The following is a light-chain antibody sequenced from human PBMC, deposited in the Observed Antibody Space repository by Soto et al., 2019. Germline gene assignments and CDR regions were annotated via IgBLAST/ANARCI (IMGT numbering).Light chain of an antibody. CDR1: QSLLHSNAYNY. J-gene: IGKJ1*01. CDR2: LGS. Sequence: DLVMTQSPLSLPVTPGEPASISCRSSQSLLHSNAYNYLDWYLQKPGQSPQLLIYLGSNRASGVPDRFSGNGSGTDFTLKISRVEAEDVGVYYCMQALQTPWTFGQGTKVEIK. V-gene: IGKV2-28*01. CDR3: MQALQTPWT.